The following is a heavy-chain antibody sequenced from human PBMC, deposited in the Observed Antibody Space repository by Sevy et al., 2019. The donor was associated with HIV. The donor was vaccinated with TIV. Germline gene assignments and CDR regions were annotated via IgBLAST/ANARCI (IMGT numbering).Heavy chain of an antibody. CDR2: IYYSGST. J-gene: IGHJ4*02. D-gene: IGHD6-6*01. V-gene: IGHV4-61*01. CDR1: GGSVSSGSYY. Sequence: SETLSLTCTVSGGSVSSGSYYWSWIRQPPGKGLEWIGYIYYSGSTNYNPSLKSRVTISVDTSKNQFSLKLSSVTAADTAVYYCARVRKAARLIDYWGQRTLVTDSS. CDR3: ARVRKAARLIDY.